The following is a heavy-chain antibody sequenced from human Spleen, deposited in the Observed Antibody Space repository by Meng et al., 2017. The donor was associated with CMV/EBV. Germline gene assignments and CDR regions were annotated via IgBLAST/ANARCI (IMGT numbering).Heavy chain of an antibody. V-gene: IGHV1-69*05. CDR1: GGTFSSYA. CDR2: IIPIFGTA. J-gene: IGHJ3*02. D-gene: IGHD1-26*01. Sequence: SVKVSCKASGGTFSSYAISWVRQAPGQGLEWMGGIIPIFGTANYAQKFQGRVTITTDESTSTAYMELRSLRSEDTAVYYCARYSVVDIVGATDDAFDIWGQGTMVTVSS. CDR3: ARYSVVDIVGATDDAFDI.